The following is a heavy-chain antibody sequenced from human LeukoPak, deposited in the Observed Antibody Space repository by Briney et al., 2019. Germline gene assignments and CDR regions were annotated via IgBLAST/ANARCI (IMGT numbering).Heavy chain of an antibody. CDR1: GFTFSAYW. V-gene: IGHV3-7*01. Sequence: PGGSLRLSCAASGFTFSAYWMSWVRQAPGKGLEWVANLKQDGSEKYYVDSVMGRFTISRDNAKNSLYLQMNSLRGEDTAVYYCARDDGFYSASGIYQNYFDHWGQGILVTVSP. CDR2: LKQDGSEK. CDR3: ARDDGFYSASGIYQNYFDH. D-gene: IGHD3-10*01. J-gene: IGHJ4*02.